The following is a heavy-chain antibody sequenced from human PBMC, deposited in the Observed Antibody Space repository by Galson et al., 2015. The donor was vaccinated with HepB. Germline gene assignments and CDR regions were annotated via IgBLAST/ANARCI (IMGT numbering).Heavy chain of an antibody. CDR2: IWHDGSNQ. J-gene: IGHJ4*02. CDR3: VRESLMAMVTFDL. CDR1: GFIFSRHG. D-gene: IGHD5-18*01. V-gene: IGHV3-33*08. Sequence: FLRLCCAASGFIFSRHGIHWFRQAPGKGLECVAMIWHDGSNQFYADSVKGRFTISRDDSKNTLYLQMNSLRAEDTAVYYCVRESLMAMVTFDLWGRGTLVTVSS.